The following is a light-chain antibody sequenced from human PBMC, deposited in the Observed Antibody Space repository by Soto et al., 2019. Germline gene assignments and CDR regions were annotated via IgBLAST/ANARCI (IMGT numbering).Light chain of an antibody. CDR2: AAS. CDR3: QQSYSNPSIT. Sequence: DIQMTQSPSSLSASVGARVTITCRASQSISSYLNWYQQKPGKAPKLLIYAASTLQSGVPSRFTGSGSGTDFTLTISSLQPEDFATYYCQQSYSNPSITFGQGTRLEIK. J-gene: IGKJ5*01. V-gene: IGKV1-39*01. CDR1: QSISSY.